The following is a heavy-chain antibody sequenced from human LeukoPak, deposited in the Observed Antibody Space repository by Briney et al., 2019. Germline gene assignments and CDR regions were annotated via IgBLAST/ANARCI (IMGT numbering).Heavy chain of an antibody. V-gene: IGHV3-48*01. Sequence: GGSLRLSCAASGFTFSSYSMNWVRQAPGKGLEWVSYISSSSSTIYYADSVKGRFTISRDNAKNSLYLQMNSLRAEDTAVYYCAREPRGHRGYPDYWGQGTLVTVSS. J-gene: IGHJ4*02. D-gene: IGHD3-22*01. CDR2: ISSSSSTI. CDR3: AREPRGHRGYPDY. CDR1: GFTFSSYS.